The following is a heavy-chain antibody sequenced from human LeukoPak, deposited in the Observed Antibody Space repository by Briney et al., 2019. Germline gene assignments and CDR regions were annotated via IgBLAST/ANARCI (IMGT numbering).Heavy chain of an antibody. CDR3: AKDLRYCTHGVCNNRNYLDY. D-gene: IGHD2-8*01. V-gene: IGHV3-30*18. J-gene: IGHJ4*02. CDR2: ISYDGSNE. CDR1: GFTFSSYG. Sequence: GRSLRLSCAVSGFTFSSYGMYWVRQAPGKGLEWVAVISYDGSNEYYGDSVKGRFTISGDNSKNTLNLQMNSPRADDTAVYYCAKDLRYCTHGVCNNRNYLDYWGQGTLVSVSS.